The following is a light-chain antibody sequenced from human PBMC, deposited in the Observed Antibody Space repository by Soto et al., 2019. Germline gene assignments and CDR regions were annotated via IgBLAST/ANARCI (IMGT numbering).Light chain of an antibody. Sequence: QSVLTQPPSVSAAPGQKVTISCSGSSSNIGKNHVSWYQQVPGTAPKLLIYESNKRPSGIPDRFSGSKSGTSATLGIAGLQTGDEADYYCGTWDSSLTAVLFGGGTKVNVL. CDR3: GTWDSSLTAVL. V-gene: IGLV1-51*02. CDR1: SSNIGKNH. CDR2: ESN. J-gene: IGLJ2*01.